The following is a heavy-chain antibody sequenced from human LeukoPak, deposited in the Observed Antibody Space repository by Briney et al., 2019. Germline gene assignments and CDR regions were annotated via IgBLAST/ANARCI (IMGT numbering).Heavy chain of an antibody. CDR2: IYTSGST. CDR3: ARGGAYYDLWSGSEGQNWFDP. D-gene: IGHD3-3*01. V-gene: IGHV4-4*07. J-gene: IGHJ5*02. CDR1: GGSISSYY. Sequence: SETLSLTCTVSGGSISSYYWSWIRQPAGKGLEWIGRIYTSGSTNYNPSLKSRVTMSVDTSKNQFSLKLSSVTAADTAVYYCARGGAYYDLWSGSEGQNWFDPWGQGTLVTVSS.